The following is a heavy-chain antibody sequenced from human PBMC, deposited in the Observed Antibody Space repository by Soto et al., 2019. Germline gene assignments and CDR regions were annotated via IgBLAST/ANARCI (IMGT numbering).Heavy chain of an antibody. Sequence: EVQLVESGGGFVQSGGSLRLSCAASGFTFSGYAMHWVRQAPGKGLEWVSYISDSGGSVTHYADSVKVRFTISRDSAKNALYLQMNSLRDEDTAVYYCAKDKGSSSWHALDYWGQGTLVTVSS. V-gene: IGHV3-48*02. J-gene: IGHJ4*02. CDR1: GFTFSGYA. D-gene: IGHD6-13*01. CDR2: ISDSGGSVT. CDR3: AKDKGSSSWHALDY.